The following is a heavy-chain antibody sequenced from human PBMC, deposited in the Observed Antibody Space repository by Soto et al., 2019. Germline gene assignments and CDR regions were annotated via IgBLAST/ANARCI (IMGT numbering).Heavy chain of an antibody. CDR2: IKSKTDGGTT. V-gene: IGHV3-15*01. CDR3: TTHPTITSCGVVIIRNWFDP. J-gene: IGHJ5*02. Sequence: GGSLRLSCAASGFTLSNAWMSWVRQAPGKGLEWVGRIKSKTDGGTTDYAAPVQGRFTISRDNSKNTLYLQMNSLKTEDTAVYYCTTHPTITSCGVVIIRNWFDPWGQGTLVTVSS. CDR1: GFTLSNAW. D-gene: IGHD3-3*01.